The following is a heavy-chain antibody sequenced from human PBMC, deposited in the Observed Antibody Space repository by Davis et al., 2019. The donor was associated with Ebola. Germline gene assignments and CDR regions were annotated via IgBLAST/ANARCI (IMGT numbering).Heavy chain of an antibody. CDR1: GFTFSSYA. CDR2: IYSGGST. V-gene: IGHV3-53*04. Sequence: PGGSLRLSCAASGFTFSSYAMSWVRQAPGKGLEWVSVIYSGGSTYYADSVKGRFTISRHNSKNTLYLQMNSLRAEDTAVYYCARDQTDIVVVVAAKQYYYYGMDVWGQGTTVTVSS. CDR3: ARDQTDIVVVVAAKQYYYYGMDV. D-gene: IGHD2-15*01. J-gene: IGHJ6*02.